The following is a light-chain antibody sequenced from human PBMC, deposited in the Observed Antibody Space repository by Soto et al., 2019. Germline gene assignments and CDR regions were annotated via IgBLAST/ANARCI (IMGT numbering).Light chain of an antibody. Sequence: EIVLTQSPATLSLSPCERATLSCRASQSVSSYLAWYQQKPGQAPRLLIYDASNRATGIPARFSGSGSGTDFTLTISSLEPEDFAVYYCQQRSNWPWTFGQGTKVDIK. CDR1: QSVSSY. CDR2: DAS. CDR3: QQRSNWPWT. J-gene: IGKJ1*01. V-gene: IGKV3-11*01.